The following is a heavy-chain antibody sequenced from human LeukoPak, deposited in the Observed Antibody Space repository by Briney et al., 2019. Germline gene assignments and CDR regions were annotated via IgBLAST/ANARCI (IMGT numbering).Heavy chain of an antibody. CDR3: ARGPPIVVVPAARIGP. Sequence: ASVKVSCKASGYTFTGYYMHWVRQAPGQGLEWMGWINPNSGGTNYAQKFQGRVTMTRDTSISTAYMELSGLRSDDTAVYYCARGPPIVVVPAARIGPWGQGTLVTVSS. D-gene: IGHD2-2*01. CDR1: GYTFTGYY. V-gene: IGHV1-2*02. CDR2: INPNSGGT. J-gene: IGHJ5*02.